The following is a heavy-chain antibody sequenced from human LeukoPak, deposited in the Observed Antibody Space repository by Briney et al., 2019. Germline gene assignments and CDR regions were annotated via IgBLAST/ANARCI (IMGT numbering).Heavy chain of an antibody. CDR2: ISAYNGNT. CDR1: GYTFTSYG. Sequence: ASVEVSCEASGYTFTSYGISWVRQAPGQGLEWMGWISAYNGNTNYAQKLQGRVTMTTDTSTSTAYMELRSLRSDDTAVYYCARELWFGDAHWFDPWGQGTLVTVFS. V-gene: IGHV1-18*01. CDR3: ARELWFGDAHWFDP. J-gene: IGHJ5*02. D-gene: IGHD3-10*01.